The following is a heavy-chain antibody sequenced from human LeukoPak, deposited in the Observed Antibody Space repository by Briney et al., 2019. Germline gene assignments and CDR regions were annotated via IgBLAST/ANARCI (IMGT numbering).Heavy chain of an antibody. D-gene: IGHD3-9*01. Sequence: GESLKISCKGSGYSFTSYWITWVRQMPGKSLEWMGRIDPSDSYTNYSPSFQGHVTISADKSISTAYLQWSSLKASDTAIYYCARHENIFSTFDMWGQGTIVTVSS. CDR1: GYSFTSYW. CDR2: IDPSDSYT. J-gene: IGHJ3*02. V-gene: IGHV5-10-1*01. CDR3: ARHENIFSTFDM.